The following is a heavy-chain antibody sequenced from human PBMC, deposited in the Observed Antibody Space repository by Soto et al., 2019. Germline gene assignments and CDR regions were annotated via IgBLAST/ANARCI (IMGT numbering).Heavy chain of an antibody. CDR3: AKDGGQAYCGGDCYSSLGYFQH. D-gene: IGHD2-21*02. CDR2: ISYDGSNK. Sequence: QVQLVESGGGVVQPGRSLRLSCAASGFTFSSYGMHWVRQAPGKGLEWVAVISYDGSNKYYADSVKGRFTISRDNSKNTLYLQMNSLRAEDTAVYYCAKDGGQAYCGGDCYSSLGYFQHWGQGILVTVSS. V-gene: IGHV3-30*18. CDR1: GFTFSSYG. J-gene: IGHJ1*01.